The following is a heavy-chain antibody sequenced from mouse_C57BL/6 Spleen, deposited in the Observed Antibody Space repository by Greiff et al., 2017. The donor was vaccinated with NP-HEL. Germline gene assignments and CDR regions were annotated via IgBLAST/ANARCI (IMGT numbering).Heavy chain of an antibody. CDR3: ARGYGSSHYYAMDY. CDR2: IHPNSGST. V-gene: IGHV1-64*01. Sequence: VQLQQPGAELVKPGASVKLSCKASGYTFTSYWMHWVKQRPGQGLEWIGMIHPNSGSTNYNEKFKSKATLTADKSSSTAYMQLSSLTSEDSAVYYCARGYGSSHYYAMDYWGQGTSVTVSS. D-gene: IGHD1-1*01. J-gene: IGHJ4*01. CDR1: GYTFTSYW.